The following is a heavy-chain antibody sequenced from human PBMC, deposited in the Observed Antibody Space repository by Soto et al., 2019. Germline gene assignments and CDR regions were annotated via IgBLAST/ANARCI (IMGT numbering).Heavy chain of an antibody. CDR1: GFTFSSYA. J-gene: IGHJ6*02. V-gene: IGHV3-30-3*01. CDR3: ARAPHYYYYGMDV. CDR2: ISYDGSNK. Sequence: QVRLVESGGGVVQPGRSLRLSCAASGFTFSSYAMHWVRQAPGKGLEWVAVISYDGSNKYYADSVKGRFTISRDNSKNTLYLQMNSLRAEDTAVYYCARAPHYYYYGMDVWGQGTTVTVSS.